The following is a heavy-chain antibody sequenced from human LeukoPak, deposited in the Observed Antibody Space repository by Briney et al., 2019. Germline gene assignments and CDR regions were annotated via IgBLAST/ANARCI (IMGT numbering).Heavy chain of an antibody. D-gene: IGHD2-15*01. CDR1: GFSFFDYG. V-gene: IGHV3-20*04. CDR3: ARVISCGGSCYSLDY. J-gene: IGHJ4*02. CDR2: ITWNGGAT. Sequence: GGSLRLSCAASGFSFFDYGMNWVRQAPGKGLEWVSDITWNGGATGYADSVKGRFTISRDNAKNSLYLQMNSLRAEDTALYYCARVISCGGSCYSLDYWGQGTLVTVSS.